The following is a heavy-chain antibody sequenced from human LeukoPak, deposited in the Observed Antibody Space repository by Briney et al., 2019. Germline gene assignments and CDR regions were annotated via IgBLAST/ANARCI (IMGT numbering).Heavy chain of an antibody. D-gene: IGHD6-19*01. CDR3: TRQIGVAGSEDY. CDR1: GFTFSGSA. Sequence: GGSLRLSCAASGFTFSGSAMHWVRQASGKGLEWVGRIRSKANSYATAYAASVKGRFTISRDDSKNTAYLQMNSLKTEDTAVYYCTRQIGVAGSEDYWGQGTLLTVSS. CDR2: IRSKANSYAT. J-gene: IGHJ4*02. V-gene: IGHV3-73*01.